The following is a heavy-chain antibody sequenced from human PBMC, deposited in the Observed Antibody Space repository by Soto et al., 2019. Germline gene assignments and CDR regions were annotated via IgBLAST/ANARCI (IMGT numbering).Heavy chain of an antibody. Sequence: ASVKVSCKASGYTFTSYAMHWVRQAPGQRLEWMGWINAGNGNTKYSQKFQGRVTITRDTSASTAYMELSSLRSEDTAVYYCASYFWSGYSLEDWGQGTLVTVSS. CDR2: INAGNGNT. D-gene: IGHD3-3*01. J-gene: IGHJ4*02. CDR1: GYTFTSYA. V-gene: IGHV1-3*01. CDR3: ASYFWSGYSLED.